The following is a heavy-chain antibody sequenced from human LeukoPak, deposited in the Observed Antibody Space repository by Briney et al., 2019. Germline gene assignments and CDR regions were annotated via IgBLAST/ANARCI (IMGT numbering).Heavy chain of an antibody. CDR2: MNPNSGNA. Sequence: RWASVKVSCKASGYTFTSYDISWVRQATGQGLEWMGWMNPNSGNAGYAQRFQGRVTMTRNNSISTAYMELTSLRSEDTAVYYCGRPLWRGSWTQRALDYWGQGTLVTVSS. J-gene: IGHJ4*02. CDR1: GYTFTSYD. CDR3: GRPLWRGSWTQRALDY. V-gene: IGHV1-8*01. D-gene: IGHD3-10*01.